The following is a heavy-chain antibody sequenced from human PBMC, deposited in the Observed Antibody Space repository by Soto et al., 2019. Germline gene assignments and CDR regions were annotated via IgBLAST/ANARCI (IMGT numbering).Heavy chain of an antibody. Sequence: QITLKESGPTLVKPTQTLTLTCTFSGFSLSTSGVGVGWIRQPPGKALEWLALIYWDDDKRYSPSLKSRLTITKDTSKNQVVLTITNMDPVDTATYYCAHSYVWGSYRYTGPFDYWGQGTLVTVSS. V-gene: IGHV2-5*02. CDR1: GFSLSTSGVG. D-gene: IGHD3-16*02. CDR2: IYWDDDK. CDR3: AHSYVWGSYRYTGPFDY. J-gene: IGHJ4*02.